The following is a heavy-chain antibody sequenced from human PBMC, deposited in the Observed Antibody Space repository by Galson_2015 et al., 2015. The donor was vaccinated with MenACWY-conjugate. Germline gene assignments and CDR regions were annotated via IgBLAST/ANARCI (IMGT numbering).Heavy chain of an antibody. CDR3: ARENVATLIDL. D-gene: IGHD2-15*01. CDR2: IYAGGSN. V-gene: IGHV3-66*01. Sequence: SLRLACAASGFTVTSNYMSWVRQAPGKALEWVSVIYAGGSNDYAYPEGGRFTIPSANSRHTLYLQMDSLRPEDTALYYCARENVATLIDLWGQGTLVTVSS. J-gene: IGHJ5*02. CDR1: GFTVTSNY.